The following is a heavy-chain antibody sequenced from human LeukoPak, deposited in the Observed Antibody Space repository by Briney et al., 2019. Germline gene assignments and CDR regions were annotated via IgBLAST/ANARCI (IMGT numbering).Heavy chain of an antibody. D-gene: IGHD3-10*01. CDR1: GFTFSNYA. J-gene: IGHJ4*02. Sequence: GGSLRLSCAASGFTFSNYAMSWIRQAPGKGLEWVSAISDSGGTTYYADFVKGRFTISRDNSKNTLYLHMSGLRAEDTAVYYCAKDPESGFDYWGQGTLVTVSS. CDR3: AKDPESGFDY. V-gene: IGHV3-23*01. CDR2: ISDSGGTT.